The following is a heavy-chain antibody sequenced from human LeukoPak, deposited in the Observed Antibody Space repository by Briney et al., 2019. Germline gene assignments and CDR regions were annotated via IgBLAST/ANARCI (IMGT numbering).Heavy chain of an antibody. J-gene: IGHJ6*03. D-gene: IGHD2-2*01. Sequence: SETLSLTCAVYGGSFSGYYWSWIRQPPGKGLEWIGEINHSGSTNYNPSLKSRVTISVDTSKNQFSLKLSSVTAADTAVYYCARQVVPAAIWPYYYYYYMDVWGKGTTVTVSS. CDR3: ARQVVPAAIWPYYYYYYMDV. CDR2: INHSGST. V-gene: IGHV4-34*01. CDR1: GGSFSGYY.